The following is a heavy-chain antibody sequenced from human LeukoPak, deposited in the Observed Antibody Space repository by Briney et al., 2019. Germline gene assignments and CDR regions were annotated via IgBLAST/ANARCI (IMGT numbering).Heavy chain of an antibody. CDR2: ISYDGSNK. CDR3: AKEIIAAAGMKHFDY. V-gene: IGHV3-30-3*01. Sequence: GGSLRLSCAASGFTFSSYAMHWVRQAPGKGLEWVAVISYDGSNKYYADSVKGRFTISRDNSKNTLYLQMNSLRAEDTAVYYCAKEIIAAAGMKHFDYWGQGTLVTVSS. CDR1: GFTFSSYA. D-gene: IGHD6-13*01. J-gene: IGHJ4*02.